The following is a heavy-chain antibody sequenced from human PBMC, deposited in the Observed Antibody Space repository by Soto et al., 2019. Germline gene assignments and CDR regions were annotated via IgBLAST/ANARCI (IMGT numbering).Heavy chain of an antibody. CDR2: TWYDESIK. V-gene: IGHV3-33*01. J-gene: IGHJ5*02. Sequence: PGGSLRLSCGASGFIFSDYGMHWVRQAPGKGLEWVALTWYDESIKVYADSVKGRFTISRDNSKSTLYLEMNNLRVEDTAVYYCARDLSAGAGENWFDPWGQGTLVTVSS. CDR1: GFIFSDYG. CDR3: ARDLSAGAGENWFDP. D-gene: IGHD1-26*01.